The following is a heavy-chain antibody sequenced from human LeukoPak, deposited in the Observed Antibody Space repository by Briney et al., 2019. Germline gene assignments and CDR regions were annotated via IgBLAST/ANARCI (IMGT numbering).Heavy chain of an antibody. V-gene: IGHV3-48*01. D-gene: IGHD4-17*01. CDR3: ARDFGHYGGPNWSDP. CDR2: ISSRSSVI. CDR1: GFTFSSYS. Sequence: GGSLRLSCAASGFTFSSYSMNWVRQAPGKGLEWVSYISSRSSVIHYADSVKGRFTISSDNAKNSLYLQMNSLRAEDTAVYYCARDFGHYGGPNWSDPWGQGTLVTVSS. J-gene: IGHJ5*02.